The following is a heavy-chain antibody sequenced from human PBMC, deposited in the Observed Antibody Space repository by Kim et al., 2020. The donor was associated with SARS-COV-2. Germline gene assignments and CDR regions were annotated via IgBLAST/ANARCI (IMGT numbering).Heavy chain of an antibody. CDR1: GFTFSTYA. Sequence: GGSLRLSCAASGFTFSTYAMHWVRQAPGKGLEYVSSISSNGGSTYYANSVKGRFTISRDNSKNTLYLQMGSLRAEDMAVYFCARSPVGWELPFDYWGQGT. CDR2: ISSNGGST. V-gene: IGHV3-64*01. J-gene: IGHJ4*02. CDR3: ARSPVGWELPFDY. D-gene: IGHD1-26*01.